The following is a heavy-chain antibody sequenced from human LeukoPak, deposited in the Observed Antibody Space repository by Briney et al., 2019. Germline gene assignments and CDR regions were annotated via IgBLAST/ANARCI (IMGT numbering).Heavy chain of an antibody. CDR3: ARDRSYYDSSGYYDY. V-gene: IGHV1-2*02. D-gene: IGHD3-22*01. CDR2: INPNSGGT. CDR1: GYTFTGYY. Sequence: ASVKVSCKASGYTFTGYYMHWVRQAPGQGLEWMGWINPNSGGTNYAQKFQGRVTMTRDTSISTAYMELSGLRSDDTAVYYCARDRSYYDSSGYYDYWGQGTLVTVSS. J-gene: IGHJ4*02.